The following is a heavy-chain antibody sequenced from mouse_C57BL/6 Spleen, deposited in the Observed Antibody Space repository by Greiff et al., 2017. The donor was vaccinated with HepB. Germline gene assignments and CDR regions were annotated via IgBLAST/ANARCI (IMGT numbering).Heavy chain of an antibody. CDR3: ARRDDGYPHWYFDV. V-gene: IGHV7-3*01. Sequence: EVMLVESGGGLVQPGGSLSLSCAASGFTFTDYYMSWVRQPPGKALEWLGFIRNKANGYTTEYSASVEGRFTISRNNSQSILYLQMNALRAEDSATYYYARRDDGYPHWYFDVWGTGTTVTVSS. D-gene: IGHD2-3*01. J-gene: IGHJ1*03. CDR2: IRNKANGYTT. CDR1: GFTFTDYY.